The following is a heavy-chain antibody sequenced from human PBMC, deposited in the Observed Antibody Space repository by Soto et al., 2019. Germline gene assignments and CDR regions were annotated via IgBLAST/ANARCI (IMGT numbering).Heavy chain of an antibody. D-gene: IGHD1-26*01. CDR3: TSYLRWEFFRGNY. CDR1: VFTFTNPW. J-gene: IGHJ4*02. V-gene: IGHV3-15*01. Sequence: SLKLCGGASVFTFTNPWISLGRQAPWEGLEWVGRMKSKTDGETTDYAAPVKGRFTISRDDSSNMLYLQMNSLKTEDTAVYYCTSYLRWEFFRGNYWGQGTLV. CDR2: MKSKTDGETT.